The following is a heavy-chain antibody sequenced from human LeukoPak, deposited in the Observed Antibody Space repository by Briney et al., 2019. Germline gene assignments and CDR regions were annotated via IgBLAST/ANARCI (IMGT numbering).Heavy chain of an antibody. CDR1: GFTFSTYA. CDR3: ATKAVPRPRLYDAFDF. V-gene: IGHV3-23*01. Sequence: GWSLRLSCAASGFTFSTYAMSWVRQAPGKGLEWGSAISGTSSITYYADSVKGRFSISRDNSRNTLYLQMNTLRADDTAVYYCATKAVPRPRLYDAFDFWGQGTVVTVSS. CDR2: ISGTSSIT. J-gene: IGHJ3*01. D-gene: IGHD2-15*01.